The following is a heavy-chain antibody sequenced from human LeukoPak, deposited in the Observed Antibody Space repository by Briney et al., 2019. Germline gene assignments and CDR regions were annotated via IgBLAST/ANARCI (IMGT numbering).Heavy chain of an antibody. V-gene: IGHV4-4*07. D-gene: IGHD3-22*01. J-gene: IGHJ4*02. CDR3: AREWTVDGYPYYVDY. Sequence: SETLSLTCTVSGGSISGYYWNWIRQPAGKGLEGIGRIYTTGDTNYNPSLKSRVTMSVDTSKNQFSLELTSVTAADTAVYYCAREWTVDGYPYYVDYWGRGPLVTVSS. CDR2: IYTTGDT. CDR1: GGSISGYY.